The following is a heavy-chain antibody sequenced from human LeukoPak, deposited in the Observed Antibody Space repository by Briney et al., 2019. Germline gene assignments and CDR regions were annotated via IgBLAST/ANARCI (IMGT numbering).Heavy chain of an antibody. CDR1: GYTFTGYY. J-gene: IGHJ4*02. Sequence: ASVNVSYKASGYTFTGYYMHWVRQAPGQGLEWMGWINPNSGGTNYAQKFQGRVTMTRDTSISTAYMELSRLRSDDTAVYYCARDRYYDSSGYTFDYWGQGTLVTVSS. CDR3: ARDRYYDSSGYTFDY. D-gene: IGHD3-22*01. V-gene: IGHV1-2*02. CDR2: INPNSGGT.